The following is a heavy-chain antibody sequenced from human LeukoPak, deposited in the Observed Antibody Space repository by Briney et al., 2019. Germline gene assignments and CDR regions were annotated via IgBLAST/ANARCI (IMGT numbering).Heavy chain of an antibody. CDR1: GGTFSSYA. CDR3: ARDEKLLSYWYFDL. D-gene: IGHD5/OR15-5a*01. V-gene: IGHV1-69*04. J-gene: IGHJ2*01. CDR2: IIPILGIA. Sequence: ASVKVSCKASGGTFSSYAISWVRQAPGQGLEWMGRIIPILGIANYAQKFQGRVTITADKSTSTAYMELSSLRSEDTAVYYCARDEKLLSYWYFDLWGRGTLVTVSS.